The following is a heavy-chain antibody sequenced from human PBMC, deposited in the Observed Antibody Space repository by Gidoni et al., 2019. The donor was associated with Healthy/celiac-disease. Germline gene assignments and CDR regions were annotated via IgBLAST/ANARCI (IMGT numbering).Heavy chain of an antibody. V-gene: IGHV3-13*01. CDR1: GFTFSSYD. Sequence: EVQLVESGGGLVQPGGSLRLSCAASGFTFSSYDMHWVRQATGKGLEWVSAIGTAGDTYYPGSVKGRFTISRENAKNSLYLQMNSLRAGDTAVYYCARGGPYGSGSYYPNWFDPWGQGTLVTVSS. CDR2: IGTAGDT. J-gene: IGHJ5*02. D-gene: IGHD3-10*01. CDR3: ARGGPYGSGSYYPNWFDP.